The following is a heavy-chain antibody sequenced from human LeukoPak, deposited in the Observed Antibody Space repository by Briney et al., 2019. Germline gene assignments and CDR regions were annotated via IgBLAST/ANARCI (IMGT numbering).Heavy chain of an antibody. D-gene: IGHD2-2*01. CDR1: GGSISSYY. CDR2: IYYSGST. J-gene: IGHJ2*01. Sequence: SETLSLTCTVSGGSISSYYWSWIRQPPGKGLEWIGCIYYSGSTNYNPSLKSRVTISVDTSKNQFSLKLSSVTAADTAVYYCARSTDCSSTSCYLWYFDLWGRGTLVTVSS. V-gene: IGHV4-59*01. CDR3: ARSTDCSSTSCYLWYFDL.